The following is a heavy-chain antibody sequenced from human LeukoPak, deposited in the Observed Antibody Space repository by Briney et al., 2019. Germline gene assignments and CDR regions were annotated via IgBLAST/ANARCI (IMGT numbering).Heavy chain of an antibody. D-gene: IGHD3-10*01. CDR3: ARELRITMVRGASNWFDP. V-gene: IGHV3-48*03. CDR2: ISSSGSTI. Sequence: GGSLRLSCAASGFTFSSYEMNWVRQAPGKGLEWVSYISSSGSTIYYADSVKGRFTISRDNAKNSLYLQMNSLRAEDTAVYYCARELRITMVRGASNWFDPWGQGTLVTVSS. J-gene: IGHJ5*02. CDR1: GFTFSSYE.